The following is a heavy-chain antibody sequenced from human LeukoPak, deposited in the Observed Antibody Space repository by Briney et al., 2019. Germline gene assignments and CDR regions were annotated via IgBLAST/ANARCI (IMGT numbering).Heavy chain of an antibody. Sequence: GGSLRLSCAASGFTFSNAYMSGVRQAPGKGLEWVGRIKSKTDGGTTDYAAPVKGRFTISRDDSKNTLYLQMNSLRTEDTAVYYCTTRIVVPGFDYWGQGTLVTVSS. CDR3: TTRIVVPGFDY. D-gene: IGHD6-19*01. V-gene: IGHV3-15*01. CDR2: IKSKTDGGTT. CDR1: GFTFSNAY. J-gene: IGHJ4*02.